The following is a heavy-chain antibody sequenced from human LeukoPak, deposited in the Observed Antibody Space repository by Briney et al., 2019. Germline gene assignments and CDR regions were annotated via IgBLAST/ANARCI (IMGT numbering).Heavy chain of an antibody. V-gene: IGHV1-69*05. Sequence: GSSVKVSCKASGGTFSNYVISWVRQAPGQGLEWMGGIIPIFGTANYAQKFQGRVTITTDESTSTAYMELSSLRSEDTAVYYCARLLGRFLEWLRFDPWGQGTLVTVSS. D-gene: IGHD3-3*01. CDR3: ARLLGRFLEWLRFDP. J-gene: IGHJ5*02. CDR2: IIPIFGTA. CDR1: GGTFSNYV.